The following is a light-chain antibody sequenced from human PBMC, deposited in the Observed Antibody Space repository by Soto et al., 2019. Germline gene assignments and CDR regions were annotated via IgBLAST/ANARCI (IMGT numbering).Light chain of an antibody. V-gene: IGKV3-20*01. CDR3: QQYGDSSWT. J-gene: IGKJ1*01. CDR1: QSVSSSY. CDR2: GSS. Sequence: EIVLTQSPGTLSSSPGERATLSCRASQSVSSSYLAWYQHRPGQAPRLLIYGSSRRAPGIPDRFGGSGSGTDFTLTISRLEPEDFAVYYCQQYGDSSWTFGQGTKVEIK.